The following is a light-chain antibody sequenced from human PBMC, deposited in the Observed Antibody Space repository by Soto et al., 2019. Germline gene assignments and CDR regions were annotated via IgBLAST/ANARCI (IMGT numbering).Light chain of an antibody. J-gene: IGKJ1*01. CDR1: QTISHW. Sequence: DIHLTQSPSTLSASVGDRVTITCRASQTISHWLAWYQQKPGKAPKLLIFDASSLENGVPSRFSGSGSGTEFTLTITGLQPDDFATYYCQQYNTYWTFGQGTK. V-gene: IGKV1-5*01. CDR2: DAS. CDR3: QQYNTYWT.